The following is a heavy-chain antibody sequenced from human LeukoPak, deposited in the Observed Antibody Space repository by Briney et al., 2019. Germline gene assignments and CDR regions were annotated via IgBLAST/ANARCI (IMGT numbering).Heavy chain of an antibody. Sequence: PSQTLSLTCTVSGGSINNGGYYWSWIRQHPGKGLEWIGYIYYSGSTYYNPSLKSRVTISVDTSKNQFSLKLSSVTAADTAVYYCARDDILTGPHPWGQGTLVTVSS. D-gene: IGHD3-9*01. CDR3: ARDDILTGPHP. CDR2: IYYSGST. CDR1: GGSINNGGYY. V-gene: IGHV4-30-4*01. J-gene: IGHJ5*02.